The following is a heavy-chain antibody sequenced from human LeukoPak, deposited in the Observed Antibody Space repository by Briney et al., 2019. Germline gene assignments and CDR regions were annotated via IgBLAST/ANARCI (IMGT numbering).Heavy chain of an antibody. CDR1: GGTFHSYI. V-gene: IGHV1-69*13. CDR3: ARDQRPSCLGGICYSGDY. CDR2: IVPIIGTA. Sequence: ASVKVSCKASGGTFHSYIVTWVRQAPGQGLEWMGGIVPIIGTANYAQKFQGRVTITADDSTSTAYMELRSLTSEDTAIYYCARDQRPSCLGGICYSGDYWGRGTLVTVTS. D-gene: IGHD2-15*01. J-gene: IGHJ4*02.